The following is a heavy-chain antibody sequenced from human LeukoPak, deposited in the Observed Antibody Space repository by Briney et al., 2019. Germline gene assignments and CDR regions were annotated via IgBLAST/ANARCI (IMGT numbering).Heavy chain of an antibody. Sequence: SSETLSLTCTVSGGSISSYYWSWIRQPPGKGLEWIGYIYYSGSTNYNPSLKSRVTISVDTSKNQFSLKLSSVTAADTAVYYCARLVAYCDKTSCSGYWGQGTLVTVSS. CDR1: GGSISSYY. CDR3: ARLVAYCDKTSCSGY. J-gene: IGHJ4*02. V-gene: IGHV4-59*01. D-gene: IGHD2-21*01. CDR2: IYYSGST.